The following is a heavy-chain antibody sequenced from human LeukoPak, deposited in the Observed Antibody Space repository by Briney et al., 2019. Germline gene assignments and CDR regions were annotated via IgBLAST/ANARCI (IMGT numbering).Heavy chain of an antibody. V-gene: IGHV3-9*01. CDR1: GFTFDDCA. CDR2: ISWNSGSI. D-gene: IGHD5-18*01. CDR3: AKDGGGYSYGYFDY. Sequence: PGGSLRLSCAASGFTFDDCAMHWVRQAPGKGLEWVSGISWNSGSIGYADSVKGRFTISRDNAKNSLYLQMNSLRAEDTALYYCAKDGGGYSYGYFDYWGQGTLVTVSS. J-gene: IGHJ4*02.